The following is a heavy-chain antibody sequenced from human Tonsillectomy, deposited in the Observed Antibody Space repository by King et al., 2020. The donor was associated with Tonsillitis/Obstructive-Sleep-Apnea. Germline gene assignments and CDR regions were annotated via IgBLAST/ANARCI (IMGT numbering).Heavy chain of an antibody. CDR2: ISYDGSNK. CDR3: AKDSQSYTYCGGNCCLDY. D-gene: IGHD2-21*01. CDR1: GFTFSSYG. V-gene: IGHV3-30*18. Sequence: VQLVESGGGVVQPGRSLRLSCAASGFTFSSYGMHWVRQAPGKGLEWVAVISYDGSNKYYVDSVKGRFTISRDNSKNTLYMQMNSLCAEDTAVYYCAKDSQSYTYCGGNCCLDYWGQGTLVTVSS. J-gene: IGHJ4*02.